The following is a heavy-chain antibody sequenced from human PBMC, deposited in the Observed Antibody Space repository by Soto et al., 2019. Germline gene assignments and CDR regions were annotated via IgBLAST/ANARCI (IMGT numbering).Heavy chain of an antibody. V-gene: IGHV3-30*18. D-gene: IGHD6-13*01. CDR1: GFTFSSYG. J-gene: IGHJ4*02. CDR2: ISYDGSNK. Sequence: GGSLRLSCAASGFTFSSYGMHWVRQAPGKGLEWVAVISYDGSNKYYADSVKGRFTISRDNSKNTLYLQMNSLRAEDTAVYYCAKALITAAGMAPFDSWGQGTLVTVSS. CDR3: AKALITAAGMAPFDS.